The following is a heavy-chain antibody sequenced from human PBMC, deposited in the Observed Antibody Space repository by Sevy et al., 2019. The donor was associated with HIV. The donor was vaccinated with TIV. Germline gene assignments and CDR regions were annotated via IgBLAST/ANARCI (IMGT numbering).Heavy chain of an antibody. Sequence: SETLSLTCAVSGYSISSGYYWGWIRQPPGKGLEWIGSIYHSGSTYHNPSLKSRVTISVDTSKNQFSLKLSSVTAADTAVYYCARAVGSSSWYVGYMDVWGKGTTVTVSS. V-gene: IGHV4-38-2*01. CDR3: ARAVGSSSWYVGYMDV. D-gene: IGHD6-13*01. CDR1: GYSISSGYY. CDR2: IYHSGST. J-gene: IGHJ6*03.